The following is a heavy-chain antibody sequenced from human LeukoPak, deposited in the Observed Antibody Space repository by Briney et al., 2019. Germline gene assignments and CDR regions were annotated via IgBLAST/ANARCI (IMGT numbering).Heavy chain of an antibody. D-gene: IGHD1-26*01. J-gene: IGHJ3*02. CDR1: GASIRSYY. CDR2: IYDSGST. CDR3: ARVALGGAFDI. V-gene: IGHV4-59*01. Sequence: SETLSLTCTVSGASIRSYYCSWIRQPPGKGLEWIGYIYDSGSTNYNPSLKSRVTISVDTSNNQFSLKLSSVTAADTAVYYCARVALGGAFDIWGRGTVVTVSS.